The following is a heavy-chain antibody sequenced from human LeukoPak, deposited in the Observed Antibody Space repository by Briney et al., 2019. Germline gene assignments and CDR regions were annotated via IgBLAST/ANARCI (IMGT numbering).Heavy chain of an antibody. CDR2: TRNKANSYTT. D-gene: IGHD3-22*01. J-gene: IGHJ6*03. CDR1: GFTFSDHY. Sequence: GGSLRLSCAASGFTFSDHYMDWARQAPGKGLEWVGRTRNKANSYTTEYAASVKGRFTISRDDSKNSLYLQMNSLKTEDTAVYYCGRIQYYYDSSGYYYASDYMDVWGKGTTVTVSS. CDR3: GRIQYYYDSSGYYYASDYMDV. V-gene: IGHV3-72*01.